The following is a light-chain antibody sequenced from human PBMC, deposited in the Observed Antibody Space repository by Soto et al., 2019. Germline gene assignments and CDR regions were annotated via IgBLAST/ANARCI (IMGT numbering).Light chain of an antibody. CDR2: DAS. J-gene: IGKJ1*01. CDR1: QSVSSN. V-gene: IGKV3-15*01. CDR3: QQFNNWPRT. Sequence: EIAMTQSPATLSVSPGERATLSCRASQSVSSNLGWYQQQPGRAPRLLIYDASTRATGIPARFSGSGFGTEFTLTISSLQSEDFAVYYCQQFNNWPRTFGQGTKVDIK.